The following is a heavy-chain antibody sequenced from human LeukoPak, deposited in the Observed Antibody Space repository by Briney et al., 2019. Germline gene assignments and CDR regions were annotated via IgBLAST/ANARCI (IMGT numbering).Heavy chain of an antibody. D-gene: IGHD6-19*01. Sequence: PSETLSLTCTVSGGSISSSSYYWGWIRQPPGKGLEWIGSIYYSGSTYYNPSLKSRVTISVDTSKNQFSLELSSVTAADTAVYYCARGRTLDFIAVAGRVFDYWGQGTLVTVSS. CDR1: GGSISSSSYY. V-gene: IGHV4-39*01. CDR2: IYYSGST. J-gene: IGHJ4*02. CDR3: ARGRTLDFIAVAGRVFDY.